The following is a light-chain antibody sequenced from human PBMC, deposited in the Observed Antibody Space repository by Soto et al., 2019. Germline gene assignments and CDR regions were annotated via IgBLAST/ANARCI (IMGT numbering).Light chain of an antibody. CDR3: QQCFGGPWT. CDR2: WAS. J-gene: IGKJ1*01. V-gene: IGKV4-1*01. CDR1: QSVLYSSNNKNY. Sequence: DIVMTQSPEALAVSLGERATINCKSSQSVLYSSNNKNYLAWYQQKPGQPPKLLIFWASTRESGVPDRFSGSGSETDFTLTISSLQAEDVAVYYCQQCFGGPWTFGQGTVVEIK.